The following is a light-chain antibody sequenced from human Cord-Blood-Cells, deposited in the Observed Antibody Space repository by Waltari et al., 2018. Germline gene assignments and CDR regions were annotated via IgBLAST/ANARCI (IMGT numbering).Light chain of an antibody. V-gene: IGKV1-8*01. Sequence: AIRMTHSPSSFSASTGDRVTITCRASQGISSYLAWYQQKPGKAPKLLIYAASTLQSGVPSRFSGSGSGTDFTRTSSCLQSEDFATYYCQQYYSYPWTFGQGTKVEIK. J-gene: IGKJ1*01. CDR1: QGISSY. CDR3: QQYYSYPWT. CDR2: AAS.